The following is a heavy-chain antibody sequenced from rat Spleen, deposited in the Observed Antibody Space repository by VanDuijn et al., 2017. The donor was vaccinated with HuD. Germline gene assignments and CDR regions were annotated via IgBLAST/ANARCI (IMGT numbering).Heavy chain of an antibody. Sequence: EVQLVESGGGLVQPGRSLRLSCAGSGFTFSDYNMAWVRQAPKKGLEWVATISYDGSSTYYRDSVKGRFTISRDNAKSTLYLQMDSLRSEDTATYYCVRHGYTRYYFDYWGQGVMVTVSS. CDR1: GFTFSDYN. CDR2: ISYDGSST. CDR3: VRHGYTRYYFDY. V-gene: IGHV5-7*01. J-gene: IGHJ2*01. D-gene: IGHD1-9*01.